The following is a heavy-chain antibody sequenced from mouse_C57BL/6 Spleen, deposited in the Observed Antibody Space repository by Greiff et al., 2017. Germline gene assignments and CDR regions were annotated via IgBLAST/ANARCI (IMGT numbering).Heavy chain of an antibody. J-gene: IGHJ4*01. CDR2: INPGSGGT. CDR3: ARGCYYGSSIAMDY. CDR1: GYAFTNYL. D-gene: IGHD1-1*01. V-gene: IGHV1-54*01. Sequence: QVQLQQSGAELVRPGTSVKVSCKASGYAFTNYLIEWVKQRPGQGLEWIGVINPGSGGTNYNEKFKGKATLTADKSSSTAYMQLSSLTSEDSAVYFCARGCYYGSSIAMDYWGQGTSVTVSS.